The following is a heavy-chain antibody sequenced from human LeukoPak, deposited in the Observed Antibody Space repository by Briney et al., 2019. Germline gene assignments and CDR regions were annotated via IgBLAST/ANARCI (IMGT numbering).Heavy chain of an antibody. D-gene: IGHD3-22*01. CDR3: ARRPPRDRYYDSSGSLDY. V-gene: IGHV4-34*01. CDR1: GGSFSGYY. Sequence: PSETLSLTCAVYGGSFSGYYWSWIRQPPEKGLEWIGEINHSGSTNYNPSLKSRVTISVDTSKNQFSLKLSSVTAADTAVYYCARRPPRDRYYDSSGSLDYWGQGTLVTVSS. CDR2: INHSGST. J-gene: IGHJ4*02.